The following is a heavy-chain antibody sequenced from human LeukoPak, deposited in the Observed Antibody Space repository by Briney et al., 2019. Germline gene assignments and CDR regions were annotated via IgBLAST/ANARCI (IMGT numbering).Heavy chain of an antibody. V-gene: IGHV5-51*01. Sequence: GESLKISCKVSGYSFSNYWIGWVRPMPGKGLEWMGIIYPSDSETKYSPSFQGQVTISADKSINTAYLQWSSLKASDTALYYCAKYGTNWYFDSWGQGTLVTVSS. CDR2: IYPSDSET. CDR3: AKYGTNWYFDS. J-gene: IGHJ4*02. D-gene: IGHD1-1*01. CDR1: GYSFSNYW.